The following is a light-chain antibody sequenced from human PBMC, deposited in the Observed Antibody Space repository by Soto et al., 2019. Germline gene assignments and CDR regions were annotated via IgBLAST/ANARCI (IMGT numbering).Light chain of an antibody. CDR2: KAS. Sequence: DIQMTQSPSTLSASQGDRVTITCRASQSINNWLAWYQQKPGKAPKLLISKASNLKSGVPSRFSGTGSGTELTLTISSLQPDDFASYYCQQYDSHPFTFGGGTKVEI. J-gene: IGKJ4*01. CDR3: QQYDSHPFT. V-gene: IGKV1-5*03. CDR1: QSINNW.